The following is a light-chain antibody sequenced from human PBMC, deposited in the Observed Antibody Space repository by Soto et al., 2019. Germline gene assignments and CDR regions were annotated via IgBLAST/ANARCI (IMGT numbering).Light chain of an antibody. CDR1: QSVSSSY. V-gene: IGKV3-20*01. CDR3: QQYGSSRWT. J-gene: IGKJ1*01. CDR2: GAS. Sequence: EIVLTQSPGTLSLSPGERATLSCRASQSVSSSYLAWYQQKPGQAPRLLIYGASSRATGIPDRFSGSGSGTDFTLTISRLEPEDFAVYYCQQYGSSRWTFGQGTQ.